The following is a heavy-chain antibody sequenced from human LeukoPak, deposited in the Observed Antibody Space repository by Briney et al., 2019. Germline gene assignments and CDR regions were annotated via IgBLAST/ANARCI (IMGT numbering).Heavy chain of an antibody. CDR3: AKQGAARQDYYMDV. CDR2: IFPIFGTA. CDR1: VYSFTIYA. J-gene: IGHJ6*03. D-gene: IGHD5-18*01. Sequence: SGTVSLTSSVYSFTIYAITWVRQAPAQGQEWLGRIFPIFGTANYPHNFQGRVTITADILSSTAYIEMTNLTSDDTAVYFCAKQGAARQDYYMDVWGNGTTVSVS. V-gene: IGHV1-69*06.